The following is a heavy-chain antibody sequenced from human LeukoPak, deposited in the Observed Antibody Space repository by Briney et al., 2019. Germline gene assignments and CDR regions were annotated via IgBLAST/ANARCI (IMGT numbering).Heavy chain of an antibody. J-gene: IGHJ5*02. CDR2: ISACNGNT. D-gene: IGHD2-15*01. CDR1: GYTFTSYG. CDR3: ARRYCSGGSCYLHWFDP. Sequence: ASVKVSCKASGYTFTSYGISWVRQAPGQGLEWMGWISACNGNTNYAQKLQGRVTMTTDTSTSTAYMELRSLRSDDTAVYYCARRYCSGGSCYLHWFDPWGQGTLVTVSS. V-gene: IGHV1-18*01.